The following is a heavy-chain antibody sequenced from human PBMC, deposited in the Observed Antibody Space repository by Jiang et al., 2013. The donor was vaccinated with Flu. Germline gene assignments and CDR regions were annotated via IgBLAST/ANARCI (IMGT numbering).Heavy chain of an antibody. D-gene: IGHD2/OR15-2a*01. CDR3: TRERPNTTYFDY. CDR2: VSPSSGAT. V-gene: IGHV1-46*01. CDR1: GYTLTTYY. Sequence: SGAEVKKPGASVKISCKASGYTLTTYYIHWVRQAPGQGLEYMGMVSPSSGATNFAQKFQGRVTMTRDTSTSIVYMELRSLTSEDTAVYYCTRERPNTTYFDYWGQGTLVTVSS. J-gene: IGHJ4*02.